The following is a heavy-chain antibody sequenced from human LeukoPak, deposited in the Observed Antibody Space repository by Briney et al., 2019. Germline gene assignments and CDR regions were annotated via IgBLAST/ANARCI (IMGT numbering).Heavy chain of an antibody. CDR2: ISAYNGNT. V-gene: IGHV1-18*01. D-gene: IGHD3-10*01. CDR1: GYTFTSYG. CDR3: ARAVPYYFGSGSTEEFDY. Sequence: RASVKVSCKASGYTFTSYGISWVRQAPGQGLEWMGWISAYNGNTNYAQKLQGRVTMTTDTSTSTAYMELRSLRSDDTAVYYCARAVPYYFGSGSTEEFDYWGQGTLVTVSS. J-gene: IGHJ4*02.